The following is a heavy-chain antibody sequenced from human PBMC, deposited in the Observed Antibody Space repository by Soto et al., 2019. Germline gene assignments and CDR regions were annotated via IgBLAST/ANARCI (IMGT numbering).Heavy chain of an antibody. Sequence: SGPTLVNPTQTLTLTCTFSGFSLSTSGVGVGWIRQHPGKALEWLALIYWDDDKRYSPSLKSRLTITKDTSKNQVVLTMTNMDPVDTATYYCAHSSSGSSSIPSNWFDPWGQGTLVTVSS. CDR2: IYWDDDK. J-gene: IGHJ5*02. CDR1: GFSLSTSGVG. V-gene: IGHV2-5*02. CDR3: AHSSSGSSSIPSNWFDP. D-gene: IGHD6-13*01.